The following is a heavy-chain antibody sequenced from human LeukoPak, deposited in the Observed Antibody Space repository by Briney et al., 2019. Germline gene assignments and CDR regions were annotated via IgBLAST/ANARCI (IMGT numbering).Heavy chain of an antibody. J-gene: IGHJ4*02. Sequence: GRSLRLSCAASGFTFSSYGMHWVRQAPGKGLEWVAVIWYDGSNKYYADSVKGRFTISRDNSKNTLYLQRNSLRAEDTAVYYWARDLLQFDYWGGGTLVTVSS. CDR3: ARDLLQFDY. CDR1: GFTFSSYG. CDR2: IWYDGSNK. D-gene: IGHD1-26*01. V-gene: IGHV3-33*01.